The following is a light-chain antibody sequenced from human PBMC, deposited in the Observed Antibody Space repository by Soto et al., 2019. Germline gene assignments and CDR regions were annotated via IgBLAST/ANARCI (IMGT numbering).Light chain of an antibody. CDR1: SSDVGGYNY. V-gene: IGLV2-14*01. J-gene: IGLJ1*01. CDR2: DVS. CDR3: SSDTSSSTF. Sequence: QSALTQPASVSGSPGQSITISCTGTSSDVGGYNYVSWYQQHPGKAPKLMIYDVSNRPSGVSNRFSGSKSGNTASLTISGLQAEDEADYYCSSDTSSSTFFGTGTKVTVL.